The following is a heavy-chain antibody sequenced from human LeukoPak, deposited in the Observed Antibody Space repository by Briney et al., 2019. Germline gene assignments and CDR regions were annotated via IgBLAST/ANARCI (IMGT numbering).Heavy chain of an antibody. CDR2: IYYSGST. Sequence: PSETLSLTCTVSGGSISSYYWSWIRQPPGKGLEWIGYIYYSGSTNYNPSLKSRVTISVDTSKNQFSLKLSFVTAADTAVYYCARVRTRPSPIDFDYWGQGTLVTVSS. J-gene: IGHJ4*02. D-gene: IGHD3/OR15-3a*01. CDR3: ARVRTRPSPIDFDY. V-gene: IGHV4-59*01. CDR1: GGSISSYY.